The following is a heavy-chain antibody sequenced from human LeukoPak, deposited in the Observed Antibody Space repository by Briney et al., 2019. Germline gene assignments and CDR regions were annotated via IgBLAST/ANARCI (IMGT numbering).Heavy chain of an antibody. J-gene: IGHJ3*02. CDR2: ISWNSGSI. Sequence: PGGSLRLSCAASGFTFDDYAMHWVRHAPGKGLEWVSGISWNSGSIGYADSVKGRFTISRDNAKNSLYLQMNSLRAEDTALYYCAKDGAFDIWGQGTMVTVSS. V-gene: IGHV3-9*01. CDR3: AKDGAFDI. CDR1: GFTFDDYA.